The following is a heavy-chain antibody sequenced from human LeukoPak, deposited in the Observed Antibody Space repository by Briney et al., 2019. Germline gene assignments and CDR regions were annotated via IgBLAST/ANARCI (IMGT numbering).Heavy chain of an antibody. CDR2: VYNTVDV. CDR3: VRSRPYDTTGYNPTYYFDS. D-gene: IGHD3-22*01. Sequence: SETLSLTCTVSGGSIIGSYWTWIRQSPGKGLEWIGYVYNTVDVNYSPSFQSRVTISVDMFKNYFSLSLKSVTAADTAIYYCVRSRPYDTTGYNPTYYFDSWGQGERVTVSS. J-gene: IGHJ4*02. CDR1: GGSIIGSY. V-gene: IGHV4-59*01.